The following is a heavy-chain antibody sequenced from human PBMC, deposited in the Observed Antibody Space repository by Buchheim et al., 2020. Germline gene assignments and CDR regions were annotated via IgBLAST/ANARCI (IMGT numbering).Heavy chain of an antibody. CDR1: GFTFSSYS. CDR2: ISSSSSTI. D-gene: IGHD6-19*01. J-gene: IGHJ3*02. V-gene: IGHV3-48*01. CDR3: ARVFHSSGWYDDAFDI. Sequence: EVQLVESGGGLVQPGGSLRLSCAASGFTFSSYSMNWVRQAPGKGLEWVSYISSSSSTIYYADSVKGRFTISRDNAKNSLYLQMNSLRAEDTAVYYCARVFHSSGWYDDAFDIWGQGT.